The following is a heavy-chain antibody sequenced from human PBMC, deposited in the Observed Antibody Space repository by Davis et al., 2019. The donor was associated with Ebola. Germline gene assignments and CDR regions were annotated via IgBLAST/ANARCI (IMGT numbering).Heavy chain of an antibody. Sequence: GESLKISCKGSGYIFTNYCTGWLRQMPGKGLEWMGVIYPGDSDTRYSPSFQGRVTISADKSFSTAYLQWSSLKASDTAMYFCARQGGGNNYGSGDYWGQGTLVTVSS. CDR3: ARQGGGNNYGSGDY. J-gene: IGHJ4*02. CDR1: GYIFTNYC. D-gene: IGHD3-10*01. V-gene: IGHV5-51*01. CDR2: IYPGDSDT.